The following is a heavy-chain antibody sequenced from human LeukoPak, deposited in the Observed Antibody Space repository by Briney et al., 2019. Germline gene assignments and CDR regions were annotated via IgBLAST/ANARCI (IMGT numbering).Heavy chain of an antibody. Sequence: VASVKVSCKASGYTFTSYGISWVRQAPGQGLEWMGWINPNSGGTNYAQKFQGRVTMTRDTSISTAYMELSRLRSDDTAVYYCARMRQQLVPADFDYWGQGTLVTVSS. CDR2: INPNSGGT. CDR1: GYTFTSYG. V-gene: IGHV1-2*02. D-gene: IGHD6-13*01. CDR3: ARMRQQLVPADFDY. J-gene: IGHJ4*02.